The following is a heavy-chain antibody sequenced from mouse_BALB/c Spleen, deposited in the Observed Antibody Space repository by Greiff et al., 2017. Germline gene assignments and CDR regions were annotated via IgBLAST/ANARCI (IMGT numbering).Heavy chain of an antibody. Sequence: EVHLVESGGGLVQPGGSLKLSCAASGFTFSSYTMSWVRQTPEKRLEWVAYISNGGGSTYYPDTVKGRFTISRDNAKNTLYLQMSSLKSEDTAMYYCARQVNWDWYFDVWGAGTTVTVSS. V-gene: IGHV5-12-2*01. CDR2: ISNGGGST. CDR3: ARQVNWDWYFDV. J-gene: IGHJ1*01. D-gene: IGHD4-1*01. CDR1: GFTFSSYT.